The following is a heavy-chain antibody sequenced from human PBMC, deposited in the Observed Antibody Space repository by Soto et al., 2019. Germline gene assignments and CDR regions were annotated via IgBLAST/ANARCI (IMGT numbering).Heavy chain of an antibody. CDR1: GDTFTFYS. CDR3: ASSYGSGYRAFDY. J-gene: IGHJ4*02. Sequence: QVQLVQSGAEVKRPGSSVKVSCKASGDTFTFYSINWVRQAPGLGLEWMGRINPILSMSNYAQRFQGRVTMTAEKSTSIAYMELSSLRSEDTAIYYCASSYGSGYRAFDYWGQGALVTVSS. D-gene: IGHD3-10*01. CDR2: INPILSMS. V-gene: IGHV1-69*02.